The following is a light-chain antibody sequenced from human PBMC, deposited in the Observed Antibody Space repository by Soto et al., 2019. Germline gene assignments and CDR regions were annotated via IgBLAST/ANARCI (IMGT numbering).Light chain of an antibody. CDR2: EVS. J-gene: IGLJ1*01. Sequence: QSALTQPASVSGSPGQSITISCTGTSSDVGGHDYVSWYQQHPGAAPKLTIFEVSNRPSGVSNRFSGSKSGNTASLTISGLHAEDEAYYYCSSYTDSDSFYVFGSGTKLTVL. V-gene: IGLV2-14*01. CDR1: SSDVGGHDY. CDR3: SSYTDSDSFYV.